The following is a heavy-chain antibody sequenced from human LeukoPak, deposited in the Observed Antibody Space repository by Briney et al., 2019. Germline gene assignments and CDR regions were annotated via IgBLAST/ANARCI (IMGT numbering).Heavy chain of an antibody. CDR3: ARIKGIILLWGHQYYFDY. J-gene: IGHJ4*02. D-gene: IGHD3-10*01. V-gene: IGHV3-23*01. CDR1: GFTFSSYA. CDR2: ISGSGGST. Sequence: GGSLRLSCAASGFTFSSYAMSWVRQAPGKGLEWVSAISGSGGSTYYADSVKGRFTISRDNSKNTLYLQMNSLRAEDTAVYYCARIKGIILLWGHQYYFDYWGQGTLVTVSS.